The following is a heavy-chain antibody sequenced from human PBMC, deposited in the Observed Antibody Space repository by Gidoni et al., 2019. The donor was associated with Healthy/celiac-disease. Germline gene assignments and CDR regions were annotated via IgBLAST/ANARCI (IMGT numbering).Heavy chain of an antibody. V-gene: IGHV1-69*01. Sequence: QVQLVQSGAEVKKPGSSVKVSCKASGGTFSSYAISWVRQAPGQGLEWMGGIIPIFGTANDAQKFQGRVTITADESTSTAYMELSSLRSEDTAVYYCASQGAAKEADYYYYYMDVWGKGTTVTVSS. CDR1: GGTFSSYA. J-gene: IGHJ6*03. D-gene: IGHD3-16*01. CDR3: ASQGAAKEADYYYYYMDV. CDR2: IIPIFGTA.